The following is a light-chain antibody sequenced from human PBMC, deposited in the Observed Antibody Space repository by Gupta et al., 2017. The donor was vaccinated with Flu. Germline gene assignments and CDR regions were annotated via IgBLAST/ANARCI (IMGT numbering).Light chain of an antibody. CDR3: QQYDHLHAKFFT. CDR1: RDIKNY. V-gene: IGKV1-33*01. CDR2: DDS. J-gene: IGKJ3*01. Sequence: DIQMTQSPSSLSASVGDRVTITCQASRDIKNYLNWYHQKPGKAPKLLIYDDSNWETGVPSRFSGSGSETDFTFTITSLQPEDVGTYYCQQYDHLHAKFFTFGHGTRVDIK.